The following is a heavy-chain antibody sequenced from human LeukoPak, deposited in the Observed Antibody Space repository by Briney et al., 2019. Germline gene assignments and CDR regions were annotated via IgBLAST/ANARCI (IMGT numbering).Heavy chain of an antibody. CDR3: ARDKWATSIVGATLTVYGMDV. V-gene: IGHV1-46*01. D-gene: IGHD1-26*01. CDR2: INPSGGST. CDR1: GYTFTSYY. Sequence: GASVKVSCKASGYTFTSYYVHWVRQAPGQGLEWMGIINPSGGSTSYAQKFQGRVTMTRDTSTSTVYMELSSLRSEDTAVYYCARDKWATSIVGATLTVYGMDVWGQGTTVTVSS. J-gene: IGHJ6*02.